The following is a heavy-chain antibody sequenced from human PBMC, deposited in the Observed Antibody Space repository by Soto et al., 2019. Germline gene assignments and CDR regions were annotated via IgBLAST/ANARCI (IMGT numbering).Heavy chain of an antibody. CDR3: ARESLRSSGWYYFDY. Sequence: PGGSLRLSCAASGFTFSSHWMHWVRQAPGKGLVWVSRINSDGSSTSYADSVKGRFTISRDNAKNTLYLQMNILRAEDTAVYYCARESLRSSGWYYFDYWGQGT. D-gene: IGHD6-19*01. CDR1: GFTFSSHW. CDR2: INSDGSST. J-gene: IGHJ4*02. V-gene: IGHV3-74*01.